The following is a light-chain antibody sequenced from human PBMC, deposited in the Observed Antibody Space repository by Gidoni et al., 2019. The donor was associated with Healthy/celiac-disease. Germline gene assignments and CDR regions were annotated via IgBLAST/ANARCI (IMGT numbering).Light chain of an antibody. Sequence: QSVLTQPPSASGTPGQGVTISCSGISSNIGSNTVNWYQQLPGTAPKLLIDSNNQRPSGVPDRFSGSKSGTSASLAISGLQSEDEADYYCAAWDDSLNGVVFGGGTKLTVL. CDR2: SNN. CDR3: AAWDDSLNGVV. CDR1: SSNIGSNT. V-gene: IGLV1-44*01. J-gene: IGLJ2*01.